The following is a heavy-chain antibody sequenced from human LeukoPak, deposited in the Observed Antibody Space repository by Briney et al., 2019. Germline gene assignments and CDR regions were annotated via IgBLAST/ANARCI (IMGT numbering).Heavy chain of an antibody. CDR1: AFSLNAYN. V-gene: IGHV3-11*04. CDR2: ISSSGSTI. J-gene: IGHJ6*03. Sequence: GGSLRLSCAASAFSLNAYNMSWIRQAPGKGLEWVSYISSSGSTIYYADSVKGRFTISRDNAKNSLYLQMNSLRAEDTAVYYCARAPYYYYYYMDVWGKGTTVTVSS. CDR3: ARAPYYYYYYMDV.